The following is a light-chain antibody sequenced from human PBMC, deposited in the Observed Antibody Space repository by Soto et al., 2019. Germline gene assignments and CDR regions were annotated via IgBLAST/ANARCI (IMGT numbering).Light chain of an antibody. V-gene: IGLV2-11*01. CDR2: SVS. CDR3: CSYAGSYTYV. CDR1: SSDVGGHNY. J-gene: IGLJ1*01. Sequence: QSVLTQPRSVSGSPGQSVTISCTGTSSDVGGHNYVSWYQQYPGKAPKLLLSSVSKRPSGVPDRFSGSKSGNTASLTISGLQAEDEADYYCCSYAGSYTYVFGTGTKVTVL.